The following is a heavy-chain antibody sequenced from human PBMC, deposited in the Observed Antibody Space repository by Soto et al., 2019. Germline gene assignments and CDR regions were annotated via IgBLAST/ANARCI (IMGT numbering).Heavy chain of an antibody. CDR3: AREAQRVRDYDVYYYYYGMDV. Sequence: GGSLRLSCAASGFTFSSYGMHWVRQAPGKGLEWVAVIWYDGSNKYYADSVKGRFTISRDNSKNTLYLQMNSLRAEDTAVYYCAREAQRVRDYDVYYYYYGMDVWGQGTTVTVSS. CDR2: IWYDGSNK. V-gene: IGHV3-33*01. J-gene: IGHJ6*02. CDR1: GFTFSSYG. D-gene: IGHD4-17*01.